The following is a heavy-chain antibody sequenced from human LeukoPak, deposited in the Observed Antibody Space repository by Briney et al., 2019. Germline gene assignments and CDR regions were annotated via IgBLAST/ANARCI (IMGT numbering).Heavy chain of an antibody. J-gene: IGHJ6*02. V-gene: IGHV3-23*01. D-gene: IGHD3-3*01. CDR1: GFTFSSYA. CDR3: AKDSYYDFWSERYGMDV. Sequence: GGSLRLSCAASGFTFSSYAMSWVRQAPGKGLEWVSAISGSGGSTYYADPVKGRFTISRDNSKTTLYLQMNSLRAEDTAVYYCAKDSYYDFWSERYGMDVWGQGTTVTVSS. CDR2: ISGSGGST.